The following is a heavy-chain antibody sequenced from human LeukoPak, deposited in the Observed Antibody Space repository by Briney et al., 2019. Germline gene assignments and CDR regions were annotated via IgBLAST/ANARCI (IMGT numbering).Heavy chain of an antibody. D-gene: IGHD4-4*01. V-gene: IGHV3-9*01. CDR2: ISWNSGSI. CDR3: AEDNTPFGNSVLDY. Sequence: GGSLRLSCAASGFTFDDYAMHWVRQAPGKGLEWVSGISWNSGSIGYADSVKGRFTISRDNAKNSPYLQMNSLRAEDTALYYCAEDNTPFGNSVLDYWGQGTLVTVSS. CDR1: GFTFDDYA. J-gene: IGHJ4*02.